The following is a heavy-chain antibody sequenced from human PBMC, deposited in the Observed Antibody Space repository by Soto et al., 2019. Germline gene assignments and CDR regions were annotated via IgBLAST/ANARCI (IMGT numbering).Heavy chain of an antibody. CDR2: ITGSGGTT. CDR1: GFTISSYA. CDR3: ASVDFGAYIPHFAH. D-gene: IGHD4-17*01. V-gene: IGHV3-23*01. J-gene: IGHJ4*02. Sequence: PGGSLRLSCAASGFTISSYAMSWVRQAPGKGLEWVSAITGSGGTTYYADSVKGRFTISRDNSKNTLYLQMDSLRAEDTAVYFCASVDFGAYIPHFAHWGQGTLVTVSS.